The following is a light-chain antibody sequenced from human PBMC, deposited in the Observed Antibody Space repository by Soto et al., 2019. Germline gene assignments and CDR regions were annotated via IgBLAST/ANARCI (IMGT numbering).Light chain of an antibody. CDR1: QSVSSFY. CDR3: QQYGDWPRT. CDR2: GAS. J-gene: IGKJ1*01. V-gene: IGKV3-20*01. Sequence: EIVLTQSPGTLSLSPGERATLSCRASQSVSSFYLAWYQQRAGQAPRLLIYGASTRATGIPDRFSGSGSGTDFILTISRLEPEDFAVYYCQQYGDWPRTFGQGTKVEIE.